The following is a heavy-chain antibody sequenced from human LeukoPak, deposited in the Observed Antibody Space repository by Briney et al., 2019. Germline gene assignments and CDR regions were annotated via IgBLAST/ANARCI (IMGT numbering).Heavy chain of an antibody. CDR3: ARDPSHYYEFSSWA. CDR1: GYTFPSYD. CDR2: MNPNSDNT. D-gene: IGHD3-22*01. V-gene: IGHV1-8*03. Sequence: GASVKVSCKASGYTFPSYDLQWVRQAAGQGLEWMGWMNPNSDNTGYEQKFQGRLTITRNTSISTAYMELSSLRSEDTALYYCARDPSHYYEFSSWAWGQWTTVTVCS. J-gene: IGHJ3*01.